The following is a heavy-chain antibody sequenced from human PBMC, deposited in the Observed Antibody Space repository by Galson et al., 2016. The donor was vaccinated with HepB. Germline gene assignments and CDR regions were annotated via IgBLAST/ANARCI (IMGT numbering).Heavy chain of an antibody. J-gene: IGHJ4*02. CDR2: VFSNDDK. CDR3: ARTGGFDADYFAY. Sequence: PALVKPTQALTLTCTVSGFSLSDARMGVSWIRQPPGKALEWLAQVFSNDDKSYTTSLKSRLTIPKDTSKSQVVLTMTNVDPVDTATYYCARTGGFDADYFAYWGQGTLVTVSS. CDR1: GFSLSDARMG. D-gene: IGHD3-16*01. V-gene: IGHV2-26*01.